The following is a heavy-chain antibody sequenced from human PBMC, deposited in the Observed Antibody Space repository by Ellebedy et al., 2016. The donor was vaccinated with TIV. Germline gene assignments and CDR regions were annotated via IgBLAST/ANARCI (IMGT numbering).Heavy chain of an antibody. V-gene: IGHV3-7*01. D-gene: IGHD4-17*01. CDR2: INQDGSDT. CDR1: GFTFNSYW. CDR3: ATDGSYGDYRSPTHAFVM. Sequence: GGSLRLSCAASGFTFNSYWMTWVRQAPGKGLEWVANINQDGSDTYYVDSLRGRFTIPRDNAKNSLYLLMNSLRGEDTAVYYCATDGSYGDYRSPTHAFVMWGQGTLVTVSS. J-gene: IGHJ3*02.